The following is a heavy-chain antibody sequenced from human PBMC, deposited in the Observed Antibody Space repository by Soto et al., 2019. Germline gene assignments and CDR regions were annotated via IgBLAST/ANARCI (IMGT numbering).Heavy chain of an antibody. CDR2: ISAHNGKT. J-gene: IGHJ4*02. CDR1: GYAFTTYG. CDR3: ARGRYGDY. V-gene: IGHV1-18*01. D-gene: IGHD1-1*01. Sequence: QVHLVQSGAEVKKPGASVKVSCKGSGYAFTTYGITWVRQAPGQGLEWMGWISAHNGKTNYAQKLQGRVTVTRDTSTSTPYMELRSLRSDDTAVYYCARGRYGDYWGQGALVTVSS.